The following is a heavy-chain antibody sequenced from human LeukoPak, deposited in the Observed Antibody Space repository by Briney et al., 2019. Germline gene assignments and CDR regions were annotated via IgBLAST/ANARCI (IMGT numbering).Heavy chain of an antibody. CDR2: IYYSGST. CDR3: ARVDTIFGVVIPYFDY. D-gene: IGHD3-3*01. CDR1: GGSISSHY. J-gene: IGHJ4*02. V-gene: IGHV4-59*11. Sequence: PSETLSLTCTVSGGSISSHYWSWIRQPPGKGLEWIGYIYYSGSTNYNPSLKSRVTISVDTSKNQFSLKLSSVTAADTAVYYCARVDTIFGVVIPYFDYWGQGTLVTVSS.